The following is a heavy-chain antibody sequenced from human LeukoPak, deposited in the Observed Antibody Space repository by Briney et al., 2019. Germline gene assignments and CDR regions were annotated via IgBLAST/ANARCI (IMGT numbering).Heavy chain of an antibody. CDR3: ARDLTLNY. Sequence: ASVKVSCKASGYTFCVYYIHWVRQAPGQGLEWLGWINPNSGDTNYVQKFQGRVTMTRDTSISTAYMELSRLTSDDTATYYCARDLTLNYWGQGTLVTVSS. CDR1: GYTFCVYY. V-gene: IGHV1-2*02. D-gene: IGHD3-9*01. J-gene: IGHJ4*02. CDR2: INPNSGDT.